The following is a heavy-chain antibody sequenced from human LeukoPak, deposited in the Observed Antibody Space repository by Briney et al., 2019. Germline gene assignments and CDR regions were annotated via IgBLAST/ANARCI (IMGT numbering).Heavy chain of an antibody. CDR3: GRGARPPHYYYYMDV. D-gene: IGHD5-12*01. Sequence: GASVKVSCKVSGYTLTELSMHWVRQAPGKGLEWMGGFDPEDGETIYAQKFQGRVTITADKSTSTAYMELSSLRSEDTAVYYCGRGARPPHYYYYMDVWGKGTTVTVSS. J-gene: IGHJ6*03. CDR2: FDPEDGET. CDR1: GYTLTELS. V-gene: IGHV1-24*01.